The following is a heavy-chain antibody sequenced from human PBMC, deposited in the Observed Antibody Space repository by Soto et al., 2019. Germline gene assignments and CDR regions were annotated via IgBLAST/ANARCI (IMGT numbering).Heavy chain of an antibody. CDR3: ARLDPGYCSSTSCRDFDY. D-gene: IGHD2-2*01. V-gene: IGHV3-23*01. J-gene: IGHJ4*02. Sequence: DVQLLESGGGLVQPGGSLRLSCVGSGFTFSSYSMIWVRQAPGKGLEWVSSISPNSERTYYADSVKGRFSIARDNSKSTLYLQMNSLGAEDTAVYYCARLDPGYCSSTSCRDFDYWGQGTLVTVSS. CDR2: ISPNSERT. CDR1: GFTFSSYS.